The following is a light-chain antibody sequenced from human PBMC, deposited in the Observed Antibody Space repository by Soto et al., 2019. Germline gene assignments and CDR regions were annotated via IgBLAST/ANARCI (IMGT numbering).Light chain of an antibody. CDR2: GAS. V-gene: IGKV3D-15*01. CDR1: QSVDSN. J-gene: IGKJ4*01. Sequence: TITCRASQSVDSNLAWYQQKPGQTPRLLIYGASTRPTGIPARFSGSGSGTEFTPTIISLQSEDSAVYYCQQYNDWPLTFGGGTKVDI. CDR3: QQYNDWPLT.